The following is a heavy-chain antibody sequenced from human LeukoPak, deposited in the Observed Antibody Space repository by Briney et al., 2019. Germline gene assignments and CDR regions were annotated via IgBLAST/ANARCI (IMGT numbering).Heavy chain of an antibody. CDR1: GFTFSSYA. CDR3: AKLSRYGFWSGYMNY. CDR2: ISGSGGST. J-gene: IGHJ4*02. Sequence: GGSLRLSCAASGFTFSSYAMSWVRQAPGKGLEWVSAISGSGGSTYYADSVKGRFTISRDNSKNTLYLQMNSLRAEDTAVYYCAKLSRYGFWSGYMNYWGQGTLVTVSS. D-gene: IGHD3-3*01. V-gene: IGHV3-23*01.